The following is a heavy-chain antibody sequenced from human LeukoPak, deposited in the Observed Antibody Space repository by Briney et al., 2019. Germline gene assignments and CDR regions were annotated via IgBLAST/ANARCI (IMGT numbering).Heavy chain of an antibody. CDR3: AAVIAAAGTPPPI. CDR1: GGSFSGYY. J-gene: IGHJ3*02. V-gene: IGHV4-34*01. D-gene: IGHD6-13*01. Sequence: SATLSLTCAVYGGSFSGYYWSWIRQPPGKGLEWIGEINHSGSTNYNPSLKSRVTISVDTSKNQFSLKLSSVTAADTAVYYCAAVIAAAGTPPPIWGQGTMVTVSS. CDR2: INHSGST.